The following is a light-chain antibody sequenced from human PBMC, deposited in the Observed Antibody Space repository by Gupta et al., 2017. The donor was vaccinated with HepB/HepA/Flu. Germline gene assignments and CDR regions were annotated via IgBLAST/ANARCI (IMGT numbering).Light chain of an antibody. CDR2: NND. CDR3: AAWDTSRTAWV. Sequence: QSVLTQPPSASGTPRQRVTISCSGSTSNIGSKVVNWFQQLPGTAHKLLIYNNDQRPSGVPDRFSGSKSGTSTSLAISGLQSEDEADYYCAAWDTSRTAWVFGGGTKLTV. V-gene: IGLV1-44*01. CDR1: TSNIGSKV. J-gene: IGLJ3*02.